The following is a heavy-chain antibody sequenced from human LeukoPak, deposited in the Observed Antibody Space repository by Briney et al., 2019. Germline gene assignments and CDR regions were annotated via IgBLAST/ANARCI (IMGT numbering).Heavy chain of an antibody. CDR1: GDSVSSNSAA. CDR3: ARELKEPGHYGDSRYNWFDP. D-gene: IGHD4-17*01. CDR2: TYYRSKWYN. J-gene: IGHJ5*02. Sequence: SQTLSLTCAISGDSVSSNSAAWNWIRQSPSRGLEWLGRTYYRSKWYNDYAVSVKSRITINPDTSKNQFSLQLNSVTPEDTAVYYCARELKEPGHYGDSRYNWFDPWGQGTLVTVSS. V-gene: IGHV6-1*01.